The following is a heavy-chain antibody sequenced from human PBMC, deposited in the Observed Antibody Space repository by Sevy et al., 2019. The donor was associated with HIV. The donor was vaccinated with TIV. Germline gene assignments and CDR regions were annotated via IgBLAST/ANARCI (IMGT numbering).Heavy chain of an antibody. J-gene: IGHJ5*02. CDR1: GYAFTSYG. CDR2: ISAYNGNT. Sequence: ASVKVSCKTSGYAFTSYGISWVLQAPGQGLEWMGWISAYNGNTNYAQTLQGRVTMTTETSTNTAYMEVRSLRSDDTAVYYCARGYSGYDPIGNNWFDPWGQGTLVTVSS. D-gene: IGHD5-12*01. CDR3: ARGYSGYDPIGNNWFDP. V-gene: IGHV1-18*01.